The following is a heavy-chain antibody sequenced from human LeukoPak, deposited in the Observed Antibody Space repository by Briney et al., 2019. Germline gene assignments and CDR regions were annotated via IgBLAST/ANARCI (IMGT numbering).Heavy chain of an antibody. J-gene: IGHJ3*02. V-gene: IGHV1-69*13. CDR1: GGTFSSYA. D-gene: IGHD2-2*02. Sequence: RASVKVSCKASGGTFSSYAISWVRQAPGQGLEWMGGIIPIFGTANYAQKFQGRVTITADESTSTAYMELSSLRSEDTAVYYCARMYCSTTTCYTDAFDIWGQGTMVTVSS. CDR3: ARMYCSTTTCYTDAFDI. CDR2: IIPIFGTA.